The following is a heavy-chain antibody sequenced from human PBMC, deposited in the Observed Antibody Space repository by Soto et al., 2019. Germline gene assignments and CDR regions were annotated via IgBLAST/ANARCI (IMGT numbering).Heavy chain of an antibody. CDR2: IIPIFGTA. Sequence: GASVKVSCKASGGTFSSYAISWVRQAPGQGLEWMGGIIPIFGTANYAQKFQGRVTITADESTSTAYMELSSLRSDDTAVYYCARVPLPFYCSGGSCPPDNWGQGTLVTVSS. D-gene: IGHD2-15*01. CDR3: ARVPLPFYCSGGSCPPDN. CDR1: GGTFSSYA. V-gene: IGHV1-69*13. J-gene: IGHJ4*02.